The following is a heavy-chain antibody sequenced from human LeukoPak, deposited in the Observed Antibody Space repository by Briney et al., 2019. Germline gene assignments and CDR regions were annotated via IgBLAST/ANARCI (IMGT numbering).Heavy chain of an antibody. J-gene: IGHJ4*02. D-gene: IGHD2-2*01. V-gene: IGHV3-30*04. CDR1: GFTLSSYG. CDR2: ISYDGRNK. CDR3: SRDLGYQLLLYYFDY. Sequence: PGGSLRLSCAASGFTLSSYGMRWVRQAPGKGREGVAVISYDGRNKYYEDSVKGRFTISRDNSKNTLYLQMNSLRAEDTAVYYCSRDLGYQLLLYYFDYWGQGTLVTVSS.